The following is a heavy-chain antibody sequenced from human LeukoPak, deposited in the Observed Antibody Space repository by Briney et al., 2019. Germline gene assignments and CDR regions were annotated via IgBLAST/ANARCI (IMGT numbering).Heavy chain of an antibody. CDR2: IKQDGSEK. D-gene: IGHD3-22*01. CDR3: AKDDYYDTSGYRD. CDR1: GFTFSSYW. Sequence: GGSLRLSCAASGFTFSSYWMSWVRQAPGKGLEWVANIKQDGSEKYYVDSVKGRFIISRDNAKNSLYLQMNSLRAEDTAVYYCAKDDYYDTSGYRDWGQGTLVTVSS. V-gene: IGHV3-7*01. J-gene: IGHJ4*02.